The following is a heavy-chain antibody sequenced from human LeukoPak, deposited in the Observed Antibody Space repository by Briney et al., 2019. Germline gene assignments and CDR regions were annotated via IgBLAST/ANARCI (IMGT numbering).Heavy chain of an antibody. V-gene: IGHV3-21*01. CDR2: INSDSSHI. Sequence: GGSLRLSCAASGFTFSSYSMNWVRQAPGKGLEWVSSINSDSSHIYYADSVKGRFTISRDNAKNSLYLQMNSLRAEDTAVYYCARGNDFWSGYYPYYFDYWGQGTLVTVSS. D-gene: IGHD3-3*01. J-gene: IGHJ4*02. CDR1: GFTFSSYS. CDR3: ARGNDFWSGYYPYYFDY.